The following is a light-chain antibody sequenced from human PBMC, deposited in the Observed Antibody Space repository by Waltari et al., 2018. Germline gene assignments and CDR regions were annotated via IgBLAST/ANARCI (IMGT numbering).Light chain of an antibody. V-gene: IGKV3-20*01. J-gene: IGKJ4*01. CDR2: GAS. Sequence: EIVLTQSPGTLSLSPGERATLSCRASQSVSSSYLAWYQQKPGQAPRLLIYGASSRATGIPDRCSGSGSVTDFTLTISRLEPEDFAVYYCQQYGSSRALTFGGGSKVEIK. CDR3: QQYGSSRALT. CDR1: QSVSSSY.